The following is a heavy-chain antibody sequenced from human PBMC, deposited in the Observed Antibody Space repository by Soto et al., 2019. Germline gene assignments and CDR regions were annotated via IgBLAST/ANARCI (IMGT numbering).Heavy chain of an antibody. J-gene: IGHJ6*01. CDR2: ISGSDDST. Sequence: EVQLLESGGGLVQPGGSLRLSCAASGFTFNNYAMTWVRQAPGKGLEWVSTISGSDDSTYYADSVKGRLAISRDNSKKALYLQMSSLRAEEAPIYYCVKYWTGDTCPCMDVWGQGTTVTVSS. V-gene: IGHV3-23*01. CDR3: VKYWTGDTCPCMDV. D-gene: IGHD2-8*02. CDR1: GFTFNNYA.